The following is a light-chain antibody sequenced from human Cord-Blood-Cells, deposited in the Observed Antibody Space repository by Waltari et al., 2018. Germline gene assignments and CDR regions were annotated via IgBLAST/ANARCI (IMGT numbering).Light chain of an antibody. CDR3: QAWDSSTAV. V-gene: IGLV3-1*01. CDR2: QDS. CDR1: KLGDKY. J-gene: IGLJ3*02. Sequence: SYELTQPPSVSVSPGQTASLTCSGDKLGDKYACWYQQKPGQSPVLVIYQDSKRPSGIPERFSGSNSGSTATLTISGTQAMDEADYYCQAWDSSTAVFGGGTKLTVL.